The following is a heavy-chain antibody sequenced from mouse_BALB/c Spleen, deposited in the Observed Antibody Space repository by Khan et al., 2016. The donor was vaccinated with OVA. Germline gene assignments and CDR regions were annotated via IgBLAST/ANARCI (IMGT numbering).Heavy chain of an antibody. V-gene: IGHV9-3-1*01. CDR1: GYTFTNYG. J-gene: IGHJ1*01. CDR2: INTYTGEP. CDR3: ARGGYWYFDV. D-gene: IGHD1-1*02. Sequence: QIQLVQSGPELKKPGETVKISCKASGYTFTNYGMNWVKQAPGKGLKWMGWINTYTGEPTYVADFKGRFAFSLETSASTSYLQFNNLKNEDTATYFCARGGYWYFDVWGAGTTVTVSS.